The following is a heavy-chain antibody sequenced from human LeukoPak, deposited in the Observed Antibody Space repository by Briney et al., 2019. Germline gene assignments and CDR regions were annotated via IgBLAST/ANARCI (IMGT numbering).Heavy chain of an antibody. CDR2: ISSSGST. J-gene: IGHJ4*02. CDR1: GDSISSGDYY. Sequence: SQTLSLTCTVSGDSISSGDYYWSWIRQPAGTGLEWIGRISSSGSTYHNSSLKSRVTISIDTSKNQFSLKLSSVTAADTAVYYCARVTYYDSSGYYRWGQGTLVTVSS. D-gene: IGHD3-22*01. V-gene: IGHV4-61*02. CDR3: ARVTYYDSSGYYR.